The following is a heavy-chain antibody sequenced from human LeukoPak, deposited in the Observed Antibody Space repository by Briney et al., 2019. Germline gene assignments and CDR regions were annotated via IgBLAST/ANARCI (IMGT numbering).Heavy chain of an antibody. CDR1: GGSISSYY. Sequence: PSETLSLTCTVSGGSISSYYWSWIRQPPGKGLEWIGYIYYSGSTNYNPSLKSRVTISVDTSKNQFSLKLSSVAAADTAVYYCARQVTMIRGPHFDYWGQGTLVTVSS. J-gene: IGHJ4*02. CDR3: ARQVTMIRGPHFDY. D-gene: IGHD3-22*01. CDR2: IYYSGST. V-gene: IGHV4-59*08.